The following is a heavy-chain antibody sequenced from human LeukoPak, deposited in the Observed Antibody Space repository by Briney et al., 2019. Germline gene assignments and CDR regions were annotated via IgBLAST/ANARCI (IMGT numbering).Heavy chain of an antibody. CDR2: MNPNSGNR. V-gene: IGHV1-8*01. Sequence: ASVKVSCKASGYTFTRHDIKWVRQATGQGLEWMGWMNPNSGNRGYAQKFQGRITMTRNISISTAYMELSSLRSEDTAVYYCARIGDYNVRDYYYYGMDVWGQGTTVTVSS. D-gene: IGHD4-11*01. J-gene: IGHJ6*02. CDR3: ARIGDYNVRDYYYYGMDV. CDR1: GYTFTRHD.